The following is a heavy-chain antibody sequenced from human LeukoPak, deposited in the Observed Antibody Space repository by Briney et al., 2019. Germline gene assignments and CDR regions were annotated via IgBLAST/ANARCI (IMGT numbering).Heavy chain of an antibody. CDR3: VRADGNYGYVFDF. V-gene: IGHV3-21*01. Sequence: GGSLRLSCAASGFTLSSHGMNWVRQAPGKGLEWVSSISSSSSYIYYADSVKGRFTFSRDNAKNSLSLQMNSLRAEDTSVYYCVRADGNYGYVFDFWGQGTPVTVSS. J-gene: IGHJ4*02. CDR2: ISSSSSYI. CDR1: GFTLSSHG. D-gene: IGHD5-18*01.